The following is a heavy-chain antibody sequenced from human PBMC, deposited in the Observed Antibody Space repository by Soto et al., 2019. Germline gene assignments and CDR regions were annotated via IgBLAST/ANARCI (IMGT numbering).Heavy chain of an antibody. V-gene: IGHV5-51*01. CDR3: ARHSGYPYYYYGMDV. J-gene: IGHJ6*02. CDR2: IYPGDSDT. D-gene: IGHD3-22*01. Sequence: PRECLTIACTCAGYSFASYWIGWVRQMPGKGLEWMGIIYPGDSDTRYSPSFQGQVTISADKSISTAYLQWSSLKASDTAMYYCARHSGYPYYYYGMDVWGQGTTVTVSS. CDR1: GYSFASYW.